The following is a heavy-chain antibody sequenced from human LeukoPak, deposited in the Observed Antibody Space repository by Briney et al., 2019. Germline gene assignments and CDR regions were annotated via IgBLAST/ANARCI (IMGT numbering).Heavy chain of an antibody. CDR3: ARERVGVGYGSGSYPFDH. CDR1: GGSISSGSYY. Sequence: SETLSLTRTVSGGSISSGSYYWSWIRQPAGKGLEWIGRIYTSGSTNYNPSLKSRVTVSVDTSKNQFSLKLSSVTAADTAVYYCARERVGVGYGSGSYPFDHWGQGTLVTVSS. J-gene: IGHJ4*02. CDR2: IYTSGST. D-gene: IGHD3-10*01. V-gene: IGHV4-61*02.